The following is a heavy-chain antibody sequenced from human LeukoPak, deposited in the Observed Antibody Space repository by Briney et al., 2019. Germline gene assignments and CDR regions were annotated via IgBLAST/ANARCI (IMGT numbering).Heavy chain of an antibody. V-gene: IGHV1-18*01. J-gene: IGHJ4*02. Sequence: ASVKVSCKASGYTFTSYGISWVRQAPGQGLEWMGWISAYNGNTNYARKLQGRVTMTTDTSTSTAYMELRSLRSDDTAVYYCARLPAVGSPFDYWGQGTLVTVSS. CDR1: GYTFTSYG. CDR3: ARLPAVGSPFDY. D-gene: IGHD1-26*01. CDR2: ISAYNGNT.